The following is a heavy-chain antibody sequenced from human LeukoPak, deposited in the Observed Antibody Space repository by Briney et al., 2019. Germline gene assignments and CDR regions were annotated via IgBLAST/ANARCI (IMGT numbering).Heavy chain of an antibody. CDR2: IYTSGST. J-gene: IGHJ5*02. V-gene: IGHV4-61*02. CDR1: GGSISSVSYY. D-gene: IGHD3-22*01. CDR3: ARDNYYYDSSGYPVAWFDP. Sequence: SQTLSLTCTFSGGSISSVSYYWSWVRQPAGKGLEWIGRIYTSGSTNYNPSLKSRVTISLDTSKNQFSLKLSSVTAADTAIYYCARDNYYYDSSGYPVAWFDPWGQGTLVTVSS.